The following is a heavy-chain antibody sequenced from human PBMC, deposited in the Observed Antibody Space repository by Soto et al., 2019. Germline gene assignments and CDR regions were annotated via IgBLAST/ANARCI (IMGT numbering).Heavy chain of an antibody. J-gene: IGHJ6*02. CDR1: GFTFSTYG. Sequence: GGSLRLSCAASGFTFSTYGMSWVRQAPGRGLEWVSAISGSGGTTYYADSVKGRFTISRDNSNNMLYLQMNSLRTEDTAIYYCAKGPGYCSGGSCYSSYYYGMDVWGQGTTVTVSS. V-gene: IGHV3-23*01. CDR2: ISGSGGTT. CDR3: AKGPGYCSGGSCYSSYYYGMDV. D-gene: IGHD2-15*01.